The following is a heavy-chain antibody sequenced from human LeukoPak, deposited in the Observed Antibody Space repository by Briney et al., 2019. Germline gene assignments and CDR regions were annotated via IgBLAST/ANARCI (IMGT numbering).Heavy chain of an antibody. Sequence: PGGSLRLSCAASGFTFSSYWMSWVRQAPGKGLEWVSGIHGNGETTYYGDSVKGRFTISRDNSKSTLYLQMNSLRVEDTAEYFCGRDPNGDYVGAFEFWGQGTKVAVSS. D-gene: IGHD3-16*01. CDR3: GRDPNGDYVGAFEF. V-gene: IGHV3-23*01. CDR1: GFTFSSYW. J-gene: IGHJ3*01. CDR2: IHGNGETT.